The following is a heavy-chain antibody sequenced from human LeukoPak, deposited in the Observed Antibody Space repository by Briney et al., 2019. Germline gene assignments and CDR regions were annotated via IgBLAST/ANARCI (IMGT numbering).Heavy chain of an antibody. Sequence: GGSLRLSCAASRFTFSSYAMHWVRQAPGKGLEGVAIISHDGDNKFYADSVKGRFTISRDNSKNTLYLQMNSLRAEDTAVYYCASTLPSDSSGYYYVGYFDYWGQGTLVTVSS. V-gene: IGHV3-30*17. D-gene: IGHD3-22*01. J-gene: IGHJ4*02. CDR3: ASTLPSDSSGYYYVGYFDY. CDR1: RFTFSSYA. CDR2: ISHDGDNK.